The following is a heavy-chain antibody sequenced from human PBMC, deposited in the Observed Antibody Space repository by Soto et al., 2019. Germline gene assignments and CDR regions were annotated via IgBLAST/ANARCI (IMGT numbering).Heavy chain of an antibody. V-gene: IGHV4-59*01. J-gene: IGHJ3*02. CDR3: ARGTVITIFGVVIILEAFDI. Sequence: QVQLQESGPGLVKPSETLSLTCTVSGGSISSYYWSWIRQPPGKGLEWIGYIYYSGSTNYNPSLKSRVTISVDTSKNQFSLKLSSVTAADTAVYYCARGTVITIFGVVIILEAFDIWGQGTMVTVSS. D-gene: IGHD3-3*01. CDR1: GGSISSYY. CDR2: IYYSGST.